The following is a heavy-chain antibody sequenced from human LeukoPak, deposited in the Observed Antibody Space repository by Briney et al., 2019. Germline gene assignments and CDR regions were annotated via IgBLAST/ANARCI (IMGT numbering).Heavy chain of an antibody. Sequence: PGGSLRLSWAASGFTVSSNYMSWVRQAPGKGLEWVSVIYSGGSTYYADSVKGRFTISRDNSKNTLYLQMNSLRAEDTAVYYCATTVTRDYYYYGMDVWGQGTTVTVSS. D-gene: IGHD4-17*01. V-gene: IGHV3-53*01. CDR1: GFTVSSNY. CDR2: IYSGGST. CDR3: ATTVTRDYYYYGMDV. J-gene: IGHJ6*02.